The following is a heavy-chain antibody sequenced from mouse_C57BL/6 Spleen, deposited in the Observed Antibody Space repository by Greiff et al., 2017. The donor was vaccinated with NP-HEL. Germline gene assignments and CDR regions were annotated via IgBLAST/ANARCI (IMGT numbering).Heavy chain of an antibody. CDR3: ARVNQGDFDY. Sequence: DVKLVESGGGLVKPGGSLKLSCAASGFTFSDYGMHWVRQAPEKGLEWVAYISSGSSTIYYADTVKGRFTISRDNAKNTLFLQMTSLSSEDTAMYYCARVNQGDFDYWGQGTTLTVSS. J-gene: IGHJ2*01. V-gene: IGHV5-17*01. CDR1: GFTFSDYG. CDR2: ISSGSSTI.